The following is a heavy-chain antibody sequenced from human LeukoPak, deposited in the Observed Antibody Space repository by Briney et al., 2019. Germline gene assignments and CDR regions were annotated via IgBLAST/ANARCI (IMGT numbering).Heavy chain of an antibody. Sequence: ASVKVSCKTSGYSFTTYYMHWVRQAPGQGLEWMGWINPNSGGTNYAQKFQGRVTMTRDTSISTAYMELSRLRSDDTAVYYCARDYVGDNWFDPWGQGTLVTVSS. D-gene: IGHD3-16*01. CDR1: GYSFTTYY. V-gene: IGHV1-2*02. CDR2: INPNSGGT. CDR3: ARDYVGDNWFDP. J-gene: IGHJ5*02.